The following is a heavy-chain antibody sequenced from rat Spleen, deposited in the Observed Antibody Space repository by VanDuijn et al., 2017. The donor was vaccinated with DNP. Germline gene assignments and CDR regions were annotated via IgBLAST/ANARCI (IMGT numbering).Heavy chain of an antibody. J-gene: IGHJ4*01. V-gene: IGHV5-25*01. Sequence: EVQLVESGGGLVQPGRSLKLSCAASGFTFSNYDMAWVRQAPTKGLEWVASISPSGGSTYYRDSVKGRFTVSRDNAKSSLYLQMDSLRSEDTATYYCARHGYLYYYAMDAWGQGTSVTVSS. CDR2: ISPSGGST. D-gene: IGHD2-2*01. CDR3: ARHGYLYYYAMDA. CDR1: GFTFSNYD.